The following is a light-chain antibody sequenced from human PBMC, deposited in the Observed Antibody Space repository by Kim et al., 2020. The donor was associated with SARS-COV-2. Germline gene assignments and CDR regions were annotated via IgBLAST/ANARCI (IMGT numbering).Light chain of an antibody. CDR2: AAS. Sequence: ASVGDTGTTTCRASQDIINYLAWFQQKPGKAPTSLIYAASSLQSGVPSKFSGSGSGTDFTLTINSLQPEDFATYFCQQYNTYPLTFGGGTKVDIK. CDR3: QQYNTYPLT. V-gene: IGKV1-16*02. J-gene: IGKJ4*01. CDR1: QDIINY.